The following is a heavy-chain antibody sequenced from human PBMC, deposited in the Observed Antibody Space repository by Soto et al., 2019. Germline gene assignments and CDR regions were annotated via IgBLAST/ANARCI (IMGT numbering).Heavy chain of an antibody. CDR3: ARDMRAVPWYGGISSAFDM. Sequence: XGSLRLSFAASGFTFSRHWIHWVRQAPGQGLVWVSRTKTDGTTSYADSVRGRFTISRDNAENTLYLQMNSLRAEDTAVYYCARDMRAVPWYGGISSAFDMWGQGTMVTVSS. D-gene: IGHD3-10*01. V-gene: IGHV3-74*01. CDR2: TKTDGTT. J-gene: IGHJ3*02. CDR1: GFTFSRHW.